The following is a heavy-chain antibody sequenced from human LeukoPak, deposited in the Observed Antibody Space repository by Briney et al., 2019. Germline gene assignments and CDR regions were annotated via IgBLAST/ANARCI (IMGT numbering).Heavy chain of an antibody. J-gene: IGHJ5*02. CDR1: GGTFSSYA. CDR3: ARGLRGPYCGGDRNWFDP. V-gene: IGHV1-69*05. CDR2: IIPIFGTA. Sequence: ASVKVSCKASGGTFSSYAISWVRQAPGQGLEWMGGIIPIFGTANYAQKFQGRVTITTDESTSTAYMELSSLRSEDTAVYYCARGLRGPYCGGDRNWFDPWGQGTLVTVSS. D-gene: IGHD2-21*02.